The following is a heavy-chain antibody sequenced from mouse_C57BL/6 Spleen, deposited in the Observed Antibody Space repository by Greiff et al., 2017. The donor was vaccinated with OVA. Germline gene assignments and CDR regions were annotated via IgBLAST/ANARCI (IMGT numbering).Heavy chain of an antibody. CDR1: GYTFTDYN. V-gene: IGHV1-18*01. D-gene: IGHD2-4*01. CDR2: INPNNGGT. J-gene: IGHJ2*01. Sequence: VQLKESGPELVKPGASVKIPCKASGYTFTDYNMDWVKQSHGKSLEWIGDINPNNGGTIYNQKFKGKATLTVDKSSSTAYMELRSLTSEDTAVYYCAREDYDGGFDYWGQGTTLTVSS. CDR3: AREDYDGGFDY.